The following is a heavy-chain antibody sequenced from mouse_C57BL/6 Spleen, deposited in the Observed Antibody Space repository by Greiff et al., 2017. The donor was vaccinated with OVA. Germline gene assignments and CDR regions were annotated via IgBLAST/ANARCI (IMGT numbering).Heavy chain of an antibody. CDR3: ARTFITTVVAPFDY. V-gene: IGHV1-59*01. Sequence: VQLQQPGAELVRPGTSVKLSCKASGYTFTSYWMHWVKQRPGQGLEWIGVIDPSDSYTNYNQKFKGKATLTVDTSSSTAYMQLSSLTSEDSAVYYCARTFITTVVAPFDYWGQGTTLTVSS. CDR2: IDPSDSYT. D-gene: IGHD1-1*01. J-gene: IGHJ2*01. CDR1: GYTFTSYW.